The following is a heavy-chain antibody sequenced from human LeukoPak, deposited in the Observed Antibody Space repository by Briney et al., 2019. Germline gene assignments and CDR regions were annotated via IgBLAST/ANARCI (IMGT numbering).Heavy chain of an antibody. V-gene: IGHV5-51*01. CDR1: GYSFTTYW. Sequence: PGESLKISCKGSGYSFTTYWIVWVRQMPGKGLEWMGIIYPGDSDTRYSPSFQGQVTISADKSISTAYLQWNSLKASDTAMYFCARHGRGVGSTLDSFEPWGQGTLVTVSS. J-gene: IGHJ5*02. D-gene: IGHD1-26*01. CDR3: ARHGRGVGSTLDSFEP. CDR2: IYPGDSDT.